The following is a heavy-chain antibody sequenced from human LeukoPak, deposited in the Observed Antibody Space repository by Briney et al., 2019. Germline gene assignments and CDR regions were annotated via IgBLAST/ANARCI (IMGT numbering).Heavy chain of an antibody. D-gene: IGHD6-19*01. Sequence: GGSLRLSCAASGFTFSSYAMSWVRQAPGKGLEWVSAISGSGGSTYYADSVKGRFTISRDNSKNTLYLQMNSLRAEDTAVYYCAKASLRWYSSGWFDYWGQGTLVTVSS. CDR1: GFTFSSYA. J-gene: IGHJ4*02. CDR3: AKASLRWYSSGWFDY. V-gene: IGHV3-23*01. CDR2: ISGSGGST.